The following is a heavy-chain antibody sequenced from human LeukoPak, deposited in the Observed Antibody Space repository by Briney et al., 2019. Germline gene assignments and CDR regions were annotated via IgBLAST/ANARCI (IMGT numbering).Heavy chain of an antibody. J-gene: IGHJ4*02. D-gene: IGHD3-3*01. CDR2: ISSSSSYI. Sequence: GGSLRLSCAASGFTFSKFPMGWVRQAPGKGLEWVSSISSSSSYIYYADSVKGRFTISRDNAKNSLYLQMNSLRAEDTAVYYCARDPDFWSGYYDYWGQGTLVTVSS. V-gene: IGHV3-21*01. CDR3: ARDPDFWSGYYDY. CDR1: GFTFSKFP.